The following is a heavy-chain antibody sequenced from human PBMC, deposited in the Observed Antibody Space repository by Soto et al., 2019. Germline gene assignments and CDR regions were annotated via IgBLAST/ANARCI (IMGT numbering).Heavy chain of an antibody. J-gene: IGHJ4*02. V-gene: IGHV1-18*01. Sequence: QVQRVQSGAEVKKPGASVKVSCKASGYTFTSYGISWVRQAPGQGLEWMGWISAYNGNTNHAQKLQGRVTVTTDTSSSTDYLELLSLRSDHTAVYYCARGPGDEVDDWGQVTLVTVSS. CDR1: GYTFTSYG. CDR3: ARGPGDEVDD. CDR2: ISAYNGNT.